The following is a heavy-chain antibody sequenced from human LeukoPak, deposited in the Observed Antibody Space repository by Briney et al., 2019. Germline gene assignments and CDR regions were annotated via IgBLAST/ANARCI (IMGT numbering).Heavy chain of an antibody. CDR2: INPSGGST. CDR1: GYTFTSYY. Sequence: ASVKVSCKASGYTFTSYYMHWVRQAPGQGLERMGIINPSGGSTSYAQKFQGRVTMTRDTSTSTVYMELSSLRSEDTAVYYCARVIKSAYYYGSGSDGYDYWGQGTLVTVSS. J-gene: IGHJ4*02. V-gene: IGHV1-46*01. D-gene: IGHD3-10*01. CDR3: ARVIKSAYYYGSGSDGYDY.